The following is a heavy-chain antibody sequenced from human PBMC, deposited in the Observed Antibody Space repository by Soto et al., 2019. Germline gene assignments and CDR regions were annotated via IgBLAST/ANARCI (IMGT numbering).Heavy chain of an antibody. J-gene: IGHJ6*02. V-gene: IGHV3-30*18. CDR3: AKDRSTAMVHLLYYYYYYGMDV. CDR1: GFTFSSYG. CDR2: ISYDGSNK. Sequence: GGSLRLSCAASGFTFSSYGMHWVRQAPGKGLEWVAVISYDGSNKYYADYVKGRFTISRDNSKNTLYLQMNSLRAEDTAVYYCAKDRSTAMVHLLYYYYYYGMDVWGQGTTVTVSS. D-gene: IGHD5-18*01.